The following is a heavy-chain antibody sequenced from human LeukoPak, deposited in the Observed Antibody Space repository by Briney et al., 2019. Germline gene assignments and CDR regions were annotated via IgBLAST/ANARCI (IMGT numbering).Heavy chain of an antibody. J-gene: IGHJ4*02. CDR2: INHSGST. CDR1: GGSFSGYY. Sequence: PSETLSLTCAVYGGSFSGYYWSWIRQPPGKGLEWIGEINHSGSTNYNPSLKSRVTISVDTSKNQFSLKLSSVTAADTAVYYCARGDTLTQRFDYWGQGTLVTVSS. CDR3: ARGDTLTQRFDY. V-gene: IGHV4-34*01. D-gene: IGHD3-16*01.